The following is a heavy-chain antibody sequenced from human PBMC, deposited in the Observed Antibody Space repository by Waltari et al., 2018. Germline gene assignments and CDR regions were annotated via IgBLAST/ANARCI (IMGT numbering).Heavy chain of an antibody. D-gene: IGHD3-22*01. CDR1: GGSISIHY. CDR2: IYYSGST. Sequence: QVQLLESGPGLVKPPETLSLTCPVSGGSISIHYCTWIRHHTGKGLEWIGYIYYSGSTNYNPSLKSRVTISVDTSKNQFSLKLSSVTAADTAVYYCARVGYYYDSSGPYNWFDPWGQGTLVTVSS. V-gene: IGHV4-59*11. J-gene: IGHJ5*02. CDR3: ARVGYYYDSSGPYNWFDP.